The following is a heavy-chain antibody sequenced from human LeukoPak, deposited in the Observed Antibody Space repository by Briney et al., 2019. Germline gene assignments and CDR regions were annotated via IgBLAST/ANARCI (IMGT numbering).Heavy chain of an antibody. CDR3: ARQAVAGNGFDY. D-gene: IGHD6-19*01. V-gene: IGHV4-39*01. Sequence: PSETLSLTCTVSGGSISSSSYYWGWIPQPPGKGLEWIGTIYYSGNTYYNPSLKSRVSISVDTSKNQFSLKLSSVTAADTAVYYCARQAVAGNGFDYWGQGTLVTVSS. J-gene: IGHJ4*02. CDR2: IYYSGNT. CDR1: GGSISSSSYY.